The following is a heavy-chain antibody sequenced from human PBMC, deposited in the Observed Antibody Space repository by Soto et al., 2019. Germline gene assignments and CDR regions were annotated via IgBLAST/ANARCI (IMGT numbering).Heavy chain of an antibody. V-gene: IGHV4-31*03. D-gene: IGHD3-10*01. CDR2: IYYSGST. Sequence: QVQLQESGPGLVKPSQTLSLTCTVSGGSISSGGYCWSWIRQHPGKGLEWIGYIYYSGSTYYNPSLKSRVTISVDTSKNQFSLKLSSVTAADTAVYYCARLFSGRGYYYMDVWGKGTTVTVSS. J-gene: IGHJ6*03. CDR3: ARLFSGRGYYYMDV. CDR1: GGSISSGGYC.